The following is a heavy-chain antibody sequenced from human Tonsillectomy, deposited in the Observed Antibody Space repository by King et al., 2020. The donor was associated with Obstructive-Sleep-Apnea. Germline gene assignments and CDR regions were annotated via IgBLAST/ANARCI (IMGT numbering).Heavy chain of an antibody. D-gene: IGHD6-13*01. V-gene: IGHV3-30-3*01. CDR2: ISYDGSNK. Sequence: VQLVESGGGVVQPGRSLRLSCAASGFTFSSYAMHWVRQAPGKGLEWVAVISYDGSNKYYADSVKGRFTISRDNSKNTLYLQMNSLRAEDTAVYYCARSPGIAAAGFDYWGQGTLVTVSS. J-gene: IGHJ4*02. CDR1: GFTFSSYA. CDR3: ARSPGIAAAGFDY.